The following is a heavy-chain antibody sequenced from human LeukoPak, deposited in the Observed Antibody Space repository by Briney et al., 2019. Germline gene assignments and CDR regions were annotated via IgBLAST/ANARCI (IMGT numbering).Heavy chain of an antibody. J-gene: IGHJ6*02. CDR1: GFTFRTYA. Sequence: SGGSLRLSCAASGFTFRTYAMTWVRQAPGKGLEWVSAISDSGSSTYYADSVKGRFTISRDNSKNTLYLQMNSLRAEDTAVYYCAKSQRQLREMDVWGQGTTVTVSS. D-gene: IGHD5-18*01. CDR2: ISDSGSST. V-gene: IGHV3-23*01. CDR3: AKSQRQLREMDV.